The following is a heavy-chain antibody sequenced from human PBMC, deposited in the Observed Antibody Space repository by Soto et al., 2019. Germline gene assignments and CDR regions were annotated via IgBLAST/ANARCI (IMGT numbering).Heavy chain of an antibody. CDR2: IYATGTT. V-gene: IGHV4-4*07. D-gene: IGHD1-26*01. CDR3: ARDARGRYSAYYYYYGMDV. CDR1: GACISGLY. Sequence: PXASLSPPCPVPGACISGLYWSWIGKSAGKGLEWIGRIYATGTTDYNPSLKSRVMMSIDTSKNQFSLKLSSVTAADTAVYYCARDARGRYSAYYYYYGMDVWGQGTTVTVSS. J-gene: IGHJ6*02.